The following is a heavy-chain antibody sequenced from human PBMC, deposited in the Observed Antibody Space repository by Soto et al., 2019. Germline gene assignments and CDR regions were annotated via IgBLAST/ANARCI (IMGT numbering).Heavy chain of an antibody. CDR1: GLTFSSYD. CDR2: ISVTGSGT. Sequence: EVQLLESGGGLVQPGGSLGLSCAASGLTFSSYDMSWVRQAPGKGLEYVSSISVTGSGTYYADSVKGRFNISRDNSKNTLDLQMNSLRVEDKAVYYCARPTTTKSRDYWGQGTLVTVSS. D-gene: IGHD4-17*01. V-gene: IGHV3-23*01. CDR3: ARPTTTKSRDY. J-gene: IGHJ4*02.